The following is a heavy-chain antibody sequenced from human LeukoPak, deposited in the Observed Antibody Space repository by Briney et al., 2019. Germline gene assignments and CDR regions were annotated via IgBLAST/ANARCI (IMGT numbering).Heavy chain of an antibody. Sequence: GGSLRLSCAASGFTFSSYAMSWVRQAPGKGLEWVSAISGSGGSTYYADSVKGRFTISRDNSKNTLYLQMNSLRAEDTALYYCAKDISGSGRYYFDYWGQGTLVTVPS. CDR3: AKDISGSGRYYFDY. CDR1: GFTFSSYA. V-gene: IGHV3-23*01. D-gene: IGHD6-19*01. CDR2: ISGSGGST. J-gene: IGHJ4*02.